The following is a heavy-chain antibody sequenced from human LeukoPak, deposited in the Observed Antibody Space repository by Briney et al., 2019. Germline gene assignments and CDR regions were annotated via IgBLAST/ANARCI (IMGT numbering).Heavy chain of an antibody. CDR2: IIPIFGTA. V-gene: IGHV1-69*13. J-gene: IGHJ4*02. CDR3: ARDLDCSSTSCYDVY. Sequence: ASVKVSCKASGGTFSSYAISWVRQAPGQGLEWMGGIIPIFGTANYAQKFQGRVTITADESTSTAYMELSSLRSEDTAVYYCARDLDCSSTSCYDVYWGQGTLVTVSS. D-gene: IGHD2-2*01. CDR1: GGTFSSYA.